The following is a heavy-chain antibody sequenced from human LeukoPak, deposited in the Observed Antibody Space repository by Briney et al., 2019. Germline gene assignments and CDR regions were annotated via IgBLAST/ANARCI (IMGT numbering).Heavy chain of an antibody. J-gene: IGHJ5*02. CDR2: ISSSGSTT. D-gene: IGHD6-6*01. CDR1: GFTFSDSY. CDR3: ARDFLAARPGWFDP. V-gene: IGHV3-11*04. Sequence: GGSLRLSCAASGFTFSDSYMSWVRQAPGRGLEWISYISSSGSTTYYADSVKGRSTISRDNAKNSLYLQMNSLRAEDTAVYYCARDFLAARPGWFDPWGQGTLVTVSS.